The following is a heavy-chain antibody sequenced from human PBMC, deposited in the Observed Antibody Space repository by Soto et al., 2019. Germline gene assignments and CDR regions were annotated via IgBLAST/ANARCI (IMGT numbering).Heavy chain of an antibody. CDR2: IYWDDDK. Sequence: QIILKESGPTLVKPTQTLTLTCTFSGFSLSTTGVGVGWIRQPPGKALEWLALIYWDDDKRYSPSLRNRVIITKDTSKNKVVLIMTNMDPVDTATYYCAIYRYGDFDYWGQGTLVTVSS. CDR1: GFSLSTTGVG. CDR3: AIYRYGDFDY. D-gene: IGHD4-17*01. J-gene: IGHJ4*02. V-gene: IGHV2-5*02.